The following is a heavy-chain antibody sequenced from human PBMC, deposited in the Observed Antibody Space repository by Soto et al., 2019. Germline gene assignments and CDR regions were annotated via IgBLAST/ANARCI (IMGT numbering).Heavy chain of an antibody. Sequence: ASVKVSCKASGYTFTCYYMHWVRQAPGQGLEWMGWINPNSGGTNYAQKFQGWVTMTRDTSISTAYMELSRLRSDDTAVYYCARTRGYSGYYYYYGMDVWGQGTTVTVSS. CDR2: INPNSGGT. D-gene: IGHD5-12*01. J-gene: IGHJ6*02. CDR1: GYTFTCYY. V-gene: IGHV1-2*04. CDR3: ARTRGYSGYYYYYGMDV.